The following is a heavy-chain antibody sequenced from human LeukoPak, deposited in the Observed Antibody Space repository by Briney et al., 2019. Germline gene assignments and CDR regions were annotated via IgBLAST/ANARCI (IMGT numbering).Heavy chain of an antibody. V-gene: IGHV3-23*01. CDR2: ISGSGSGGST. CDR1: GFNFSTYW. Sequence: GGSLRLSCTASGFNFSTYWMTWVRQAPGKGLEWVSSISGSGSGGSTYYADSVKGRFTISRDNSKNTLYLQMNSLRAEDTAVYYCARALRIFNWQWLVLGGYWGQGTLVTVSS. D-gene: IGHD6-19*01. CDR3: ARALRIFNWQWLVLGGY. J-gene: IGHJ4*02.